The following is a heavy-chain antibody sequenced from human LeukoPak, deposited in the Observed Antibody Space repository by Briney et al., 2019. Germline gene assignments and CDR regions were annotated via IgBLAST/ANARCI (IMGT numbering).Heavy chain of an antibody. CDR3: AKGGSDYIWGSYRPFDY. J-gene: IGHJ4*02. D-gene: IGHD3-16*02. Sequence: GGSLRLSCATSGFTFSTYAMSWVRQAPGKGLEWVSGIIGNGRRTSYADSVKSRFTISRDNPKNTLYLQMNSLTAGDTAVYFCAKGGSDYIWGSYRPFDYWGQGTLVTVSS. V-gene: IGHV3-23*01. CDR2: IIGNGRRT. CDR1: GFTFSTYA.